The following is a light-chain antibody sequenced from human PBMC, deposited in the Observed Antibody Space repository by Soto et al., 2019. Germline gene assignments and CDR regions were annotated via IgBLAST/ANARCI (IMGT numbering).Light chain of an antibody. CDR2: DAS. CDR1: QGVSSAY. J-gene: IGKJ5*01. Sequence: EIVLTQSPATLSLSPGESATLSCGASQGVSSAYLARYQQKPGLAPRLLIYDASSRATGIPDRFSGSGSGTDFTLTISRLESEDFAVYYCQQYGSSPITFGQGTRLEIK. V-gene: IGKV3D-20*01. CDR3: QQYGSSPIT.